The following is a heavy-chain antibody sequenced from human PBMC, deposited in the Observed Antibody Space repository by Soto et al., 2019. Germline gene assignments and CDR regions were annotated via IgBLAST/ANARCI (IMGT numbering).Heavy chain of an antibody. J-gene: IGHJ4*02. Sequence: QVQLVESGGGVVQPGRSLRLSCAASGFTFSSSSMHWVRQAPGKGLEWVAVLWYDGSKKYSADSVKDRFTISRHNSKNILYLQMNSLRADDTAVYYCARGNWKYGYFDYWGLGTLVTVSS. D-gene: IGHD1-7*01. CDR1: GFTFSSSS. CDR2: LWYDGSKK. V-gene: IGHV3-33*01. CDR3: ARGNWKYGYFDY.